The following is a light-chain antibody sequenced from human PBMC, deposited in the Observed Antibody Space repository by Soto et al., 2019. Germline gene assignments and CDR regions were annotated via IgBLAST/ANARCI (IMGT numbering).Light chain of an antibody. Sequence: DIHLTQSPSFLSASVGDRVTITCRASQAISTYLAWSQQKPGQAPKVLIYAASTLQSGVPSRFSGSGSGTGFTLTIGRVQAEDVGSCCWEQLDSVPVYTFGQGAKLEIK. J-gene: IGKJ2*01. CDR1: QAISTY. V-gene: IGKV1-9*01. CDR2: AAS. CDR3: EQLDSVPVYT.